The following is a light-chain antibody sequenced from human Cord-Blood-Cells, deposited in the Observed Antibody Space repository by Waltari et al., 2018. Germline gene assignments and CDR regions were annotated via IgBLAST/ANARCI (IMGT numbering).Light chain of an antibody. CDR1: QSVSSN. Sequence: EIVMTQSPATLSVSPGERATLSCWASQSVSSNLAWYQQKPGQAPRLLIYGASTRATGIPARFSGSGSGTEFTLTISSLQSEDFAFYYCQQYNNWITFGQGTRLEIK. V-gene: IGKV3-15*01. CDR3: QQYNNWIT. J-gene: IGKJ5*01. CDR2: GAS.